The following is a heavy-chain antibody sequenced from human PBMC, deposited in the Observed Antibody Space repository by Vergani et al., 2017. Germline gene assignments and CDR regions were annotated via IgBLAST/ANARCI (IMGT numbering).Heavy chain of an antibody. Sequence: QVQLVESGGGVVQPGRSLRLSCAASGFTFSSYGMHWVRQAPGKGLEWVAVISYDGSNKYYADSVKGRFTISRANSKNTLYMQMNSLIAEDTAVYYCARDDDEDGGNSVMVAFDIWGQGTMVTVSS. CDR2: ISYDGSNK. V-gene: IGHV3-30*03. D-gene: IGHD4-23*01. J-gene: IGHJ3*02. CDR1: GFTFSSYG. CDR3: ARDDDEDGGNSVMVAFDI.